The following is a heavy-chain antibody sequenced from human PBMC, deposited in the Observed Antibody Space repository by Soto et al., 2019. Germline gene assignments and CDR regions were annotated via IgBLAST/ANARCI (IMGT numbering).Heavy chain of an antibody. CDR3: ARTFYDILTGSAYYFDY. D-gene: IGHD3-9*01. J-gene: IGHJ4*02. CDR1: GGSISSGGYY. V-gene: IGHV4-31*03. Sequence: SETLSLTCTVSGGSISSGGYYWSWIRQHPGKGLEWIGYIYYSGSTYYNPSLKSRVTISVDTSKNQFSLKLSSVTAADTAVYYCARTFYDILTGSAYYFDYWGQGTLVTVSS. CDR2: IYYSGST.